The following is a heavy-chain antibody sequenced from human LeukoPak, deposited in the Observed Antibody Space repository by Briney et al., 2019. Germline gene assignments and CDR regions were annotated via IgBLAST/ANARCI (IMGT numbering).Heavy chain of an antibody. D-gene: IGHD2-21*02. J-gene: IGHJ3*02. Sequence: PGGSLRLSCAASGFTFSSYGMHWVRQAPGKGLEWVAFIRYDGSNKYYADSVKGRFTISRDNSKNTLYLQMNSLRAEDTAVYYCAKDLSYIVVVTANDASDIWGQGTMVTVSS. CDR1: GFTFSSYG. CDR2: IRYDGSNK. CDR3: AKDLSYIVVVTANDASDI. V-gene: IGHV3-30*02.